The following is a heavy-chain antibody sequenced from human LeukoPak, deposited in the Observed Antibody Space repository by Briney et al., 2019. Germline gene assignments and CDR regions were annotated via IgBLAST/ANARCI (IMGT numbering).Heavy chain of an antibody. CDR3: ARPTAGSGPLEY. J-gene: IGHJ4*02. D-gene: IGHD2/OR15-2a*01. CDR2: IYYSGST. Sequence: PSGTLSLTCTVSGGSISSYYWNWIRQPPGKGLEWMGCIYYSGSTNYNPSLKSRVTISVNTSKTQCSLKLSSVIAADTAVYYCARPTAGSGPLEYWGPGILVTVSP. V-gene: IGHV4-59*01. CDR1: GGSISSYY.